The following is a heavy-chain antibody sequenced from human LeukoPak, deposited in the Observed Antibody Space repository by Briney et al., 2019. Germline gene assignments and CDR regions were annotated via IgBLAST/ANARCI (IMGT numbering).Heavy chain of an antibody. J-gene: IGHJ4*02. CDR1: GGSIRSYY. V-gene: IGHV4-59*01. Sequence: SERLSLTCTVSGGSIRSYYWSWIRQPPGKGLEWIGYIFYSGSTNYNPSLKSRVTISVDSSKSQFSLKVSSVTAADTAVYYCARGGSYWSYWGQGTLVTVSS. D-gene: IGHD1-26*01. CDR3: ARGGSYWSY. CDR2: IFYSGST.